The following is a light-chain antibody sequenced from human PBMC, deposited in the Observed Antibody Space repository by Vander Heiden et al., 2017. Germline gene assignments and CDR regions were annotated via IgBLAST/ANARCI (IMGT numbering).Light chain of an antibody. CDR1: SSNNGSHT. CDR3: AVRDDNLRAVV. J-gene: IGLJ3*02. V-gene: IGLV1-44*01. CDR2: LDH. Sequence: HSVFTPPPSASATPAPRVSISCSGRSSNNGSHTVNWYQQYPGAAPKRLSYLDHQRPSGVADRFSGSKSGTSASLAISGLQYEDEADYYCAVRDDNLRAVVFGGGTKLTVL.